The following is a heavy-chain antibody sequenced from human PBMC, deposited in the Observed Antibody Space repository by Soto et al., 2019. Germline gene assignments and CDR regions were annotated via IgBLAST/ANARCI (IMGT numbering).Heavy chain of an antibody. Sequence: PSETLSLTCAVSSGSISSSNWWSWVRQPPGKGLEWIGEIYHSGSTNYNPSLKSRVTISVDKSKNQFSLKLSSVTAADTAVYYCARTQTTVTTAFDIWGQGTMVTVS. CDR3: ARTQTTVTTAFDI. D-gene: IGHD4-4*01. CDR2: IYHSGST. CDR1: SGSISSSNW. V-gene: IGHV4-4*02. J-gene: IGHJ3*02.